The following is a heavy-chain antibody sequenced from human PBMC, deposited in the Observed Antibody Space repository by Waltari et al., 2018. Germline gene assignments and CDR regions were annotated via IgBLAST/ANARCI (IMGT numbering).Heavy chain of an antibody. Sequence: QVQLVQSGAEVKKPGASVKVSCKASGYTFTSYGISWVRQAPGQGLEWMGGIIPIFGTANYAQKFQGRVTITTDESTSTAYMELSSLRSEDTAVYYCARGPPRYYFDYWGQGTLVTVSS. CDR3: ARGPPRYYFDY. CDR1: GYTFTSYG. CDR2: IIPIFGTA. J-gene: IGHJ4*02. V-gene: IGHV1-69*05. D-gene: IGHD3-16*02.